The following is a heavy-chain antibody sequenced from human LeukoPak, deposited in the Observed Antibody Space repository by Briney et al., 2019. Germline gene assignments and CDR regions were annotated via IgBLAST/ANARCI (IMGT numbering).Heavy chain of an antibody. CDR2: IYYSGST. J-gene: IGHJ4*02. CDR3: ASSLAVAGTSRIDY. CDR1: GGSISSSSYD. V-gene: IGHV4-39*02. Sequence: SETLSLTCTVSGGSISSSSYDWGWIRQPPGKGLEWIGSIYYSGSTYYNPSLKSRVPISVDTSKNHFSLKLSSVTAADTAVYYCASSLAVAGTSRIDYWGQGTLVTASS. D-gene: IGHD6-19*01.